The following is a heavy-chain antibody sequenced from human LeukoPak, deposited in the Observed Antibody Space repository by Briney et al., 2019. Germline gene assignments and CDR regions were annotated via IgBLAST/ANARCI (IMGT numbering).Heavy chain of an antibody. CDR2: LISSGTIT. CDR1: GFAFSNYA. Sequence: GGSLRLSCTASGFAFSNYALSWVRQAPGKGLEWVSSLISSGTITYYADPVKGRFTISRDNSKNTVHLQMDSLRAEDSAVYYCAKNAGYSYGLYYFDYWGQGTLVTVSS. J-gene: IGHJ4*02. V-gene: IGHV3-23*01. CDR3: AKNAGYSYGLYYFDY. D-gene: IGHD5-18*01.